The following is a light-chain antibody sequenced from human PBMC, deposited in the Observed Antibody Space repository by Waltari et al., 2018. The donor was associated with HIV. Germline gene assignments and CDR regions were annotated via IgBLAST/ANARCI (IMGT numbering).Light chain of an antibody. Sequence: QSALTQPPSASGSPGQSVTISCPGTSSDVGGYNFVSWYQQHPGKAPKFSIYEVNQRPSGVPGRFSVSKSGNTASLTVSGLQAEDEADYYCSSYGGSDNRVVFGGGTKLTVL. J-gene: IGLJ2*01. CDR2: EVN. V-gene: IGLV2-8*01. CDR1: SSDVGGYNF. CDR3: SSYGGSDNRVV.